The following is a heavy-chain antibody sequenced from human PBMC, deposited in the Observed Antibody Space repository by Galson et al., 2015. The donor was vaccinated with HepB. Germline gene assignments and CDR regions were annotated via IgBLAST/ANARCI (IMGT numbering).Heavy chain of an antibody. J-gene: IGHJ6*02. D-gene: IGHD4-17*01. CDR1: GFTFSSYA. Sequence: SLRLSCAASGFTFSSYAMHWVRQAPGKGLEWVAVISYDGSNKYYADSVKGRFTISRDNSKNTLYLQMNSLRAEDTAVYYCARDDGATAPEPEYYYYYGMDVWGQGTTVTVSS. CDR3: ARDDGATAPEPEYYYYYGMDV. V-gene: IGHV3-30-3*01. CDR2: ISYDGSNK.